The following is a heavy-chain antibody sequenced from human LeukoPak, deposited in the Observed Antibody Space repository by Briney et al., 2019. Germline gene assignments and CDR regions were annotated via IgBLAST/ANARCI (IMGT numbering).Heavy chain of an antibody. CDR3: AIDGVVSYIDY. Sequence: PGGSLRLSCAASGFTFSSHWMSWVRQAPGKGLEWVANINEDGSKKYYVDYGKGRFTISRDNAKNSLYLQMNSLGAEDTAVYYSAIDGVVSYIDYWRQGTLVTVSS. J-gene: IGHJ4*02. V-gene: IGHV3-7*01. D-gene: IGHD3-16*01. CDR2: INEDGSKK. CDR1: GFTFSSHW.